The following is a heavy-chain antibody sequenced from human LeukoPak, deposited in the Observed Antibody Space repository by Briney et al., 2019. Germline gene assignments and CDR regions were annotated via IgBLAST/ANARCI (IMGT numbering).Heavy chain of an antibody. CDR1: GYTFTGYY. CDR3: ARVLGELSLYYYYYMDV. Sequence: ASVKVSCKASGYTFTGYYMHWVRQAPGQGLEWMGWINPNSGGTNYAQKFQGRVTMTRDTSISTAYMELSRLRSDDTAVYYCARVLGELSLYYYYYMDVWGKGTTVTISS. J-gene: IGHJ6*03. D-gene: IGHD3-16*02. V-gene: IGHV1-2*02. CDR2: INPNSGGT.